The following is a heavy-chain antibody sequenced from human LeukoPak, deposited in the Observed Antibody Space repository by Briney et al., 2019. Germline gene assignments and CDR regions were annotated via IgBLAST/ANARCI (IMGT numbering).Heavy chain of an antibody. CDR1: GFTFSTYS. CDR3: ARDGIFDY. CDR2: IRSGSTYI. Sequence: GGSLRLSCAASGFTFSTYSMHWVRQAPGKGLEWVSSIRSGSTYINYADSVKGRFTISRDDAKNSLYLQMNSLRAKDTAVYYCARDGIFDYWGQGTLVTVSS. J-gene: IGHJ4*02. V-gene: IGHV3-21*01.